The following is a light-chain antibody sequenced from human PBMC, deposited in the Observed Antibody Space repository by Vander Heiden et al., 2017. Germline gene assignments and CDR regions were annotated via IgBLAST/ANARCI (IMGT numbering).Light chain of an antibody. J-gene: IGKJ3*01. CDR3: MQALQTPFT. CDR1: QCLLHSNGYNY. V-gene: IGKV2-28*01. Sequence: DIVMTQSPLSLPVTPGEAAPISSRSSQCLLHSNGYNYLDWYLQKPGQAPQLLIYLGSNRASGVPDRFSGSGSGTDFTLKISRVEAEDVGVYYCMQALQTPFTFGPGTKVDIK. CDR2: LGS.